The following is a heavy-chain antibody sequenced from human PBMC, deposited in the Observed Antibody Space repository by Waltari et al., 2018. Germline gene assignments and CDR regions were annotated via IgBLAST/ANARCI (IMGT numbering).Heavy chain of an antibody. CDR1: GFTFSSYW. CDR3: ARGLYGYYDSSGYFS. Sequence: EVQLVESGGGLVQPGGSLRLSCAASGFTFSSYWMSWVRQAPGKGLEWVANIKQDGSEKYYVDSVKGRFTSSRDNAKNSLYLQMNSLRAEDTAVYYCARGLYGYYDSSGYFSWGQGTLVTVSS. J-gene: IGHJ5*02. D-gene: IGHD3-22*01. V-gene: IGHV3-7*01. CDR2: IKQDGSEK.